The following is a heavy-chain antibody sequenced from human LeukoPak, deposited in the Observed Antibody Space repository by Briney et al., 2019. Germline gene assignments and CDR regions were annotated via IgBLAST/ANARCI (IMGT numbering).Heavy chain of an antibody. CDR2: ISTDGSFT. CDR1: GFTFSNYL. Sequence: GGSLRLSCAASGFTFSNYLMHWVRQTPGKGLVWISRISTDGSFTNYADSVKGRFSISRDNAENTLYLQMNSLRVEDTAVYFCARGSSARFIRPEYWGHGTLVTVSS. D-gene: IGHD1-26*01. J-gene: IGHJ4*01. CDR3: ARGSSARFIRPEY. V-gene: IGHV3-74*01.